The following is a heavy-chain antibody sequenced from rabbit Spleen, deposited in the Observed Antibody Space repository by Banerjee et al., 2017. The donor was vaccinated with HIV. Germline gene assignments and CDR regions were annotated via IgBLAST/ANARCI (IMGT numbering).Heavy chain of an antibody. CDR3: ARGSAMMTMVVTGFYLNL. D-gene: IGHD2-1*01. J-gene: IGHJ4*01. CDR2: IYPDSSGST. Sequence: QEQLEESGGDLVKPEGSLTLTCTASGFSFSRNYYMCWVRQAPGKGLECIACIYPDSSGSTYYASWAKGRFTISKTSSTTVTLQMTSLTAADTATYFCARGSAMMTMVVTGFYLNLWGPGTPRHRL. CDR1: GFSFSRNYY. V-gene: IGHV1S45*01.